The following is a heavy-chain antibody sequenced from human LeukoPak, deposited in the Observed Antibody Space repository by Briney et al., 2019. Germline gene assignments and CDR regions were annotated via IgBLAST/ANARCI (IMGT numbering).Heavy chain of an antibody. Sequence: PGGSLRLSCAASGFTFSSYWMSWVRQAPGKGLHWVATINQDGSVKHYVDSVKGRFIISRDNAKNSLSLQMNSLRAEDTAMYYCARLLGESTIYDLWGQGTPVTVSS. V-gene: IGHV3-7*01. D-gene: IGHD3-16*01. CDR3: ARLLGESTIYDL. CDR2: INQDGSVK. CDR1: GFTFSSYW. J-gene: IGHJ5*02.